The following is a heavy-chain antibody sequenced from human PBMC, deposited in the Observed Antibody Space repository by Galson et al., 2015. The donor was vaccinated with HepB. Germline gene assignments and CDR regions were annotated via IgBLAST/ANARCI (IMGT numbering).Heavy chain of an antibody. CDR1: GWSFSGYY. J-gene: IGHJ1*01. Sequence: ETLSLTCAVYGWSFSGYYWSWIRQPPGKGLEWIGEINHSGSTKYNPSLKSRVTISVDTSKNQFSLKLRSVTAADTAVYYCAGAPTRPRYSSSWYRYFQHWGQGTLVTVSS. D-gene: IGHD6-13*01. CDR2: INHSGST. V-gene: IGHV4-34*01. CDR3: AGAPTRPRYSSSWYRYFQH.